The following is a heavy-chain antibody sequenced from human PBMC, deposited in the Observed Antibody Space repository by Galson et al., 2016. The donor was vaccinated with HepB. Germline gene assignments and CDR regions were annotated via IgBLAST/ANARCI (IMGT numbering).Heavy chain of an antibody. CDR3: ARVAIGGNYFDD. CDR1: GGTLSSHA. J-gene: IGHJ4*02. V-gene: IGHV1-69*13. Sequence: SVKVSCKAPGGTLSSHAISWVRQAPGQGLDWMGGIIPMSDTANYAQKFQDRVTVTADQSTSTAYMELSSLRSEDTAVYYCARVAIGGNYFDDWGQGTLLTVSS. CDR2: IIPMSDTA.